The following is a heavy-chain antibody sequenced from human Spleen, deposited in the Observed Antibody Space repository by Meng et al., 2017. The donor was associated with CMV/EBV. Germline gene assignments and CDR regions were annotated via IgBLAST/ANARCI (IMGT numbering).Heavy chain of an antibody. CDR3: ARSVAYCACDCYRGDALDI. CDR1: AFTFSIYP. J-gene: IGHJ3*02. Sequence: GESLKISCVASAFTFSIYPMHWVRQAPGKGLEYVSGISSNGGRTYYADSVKGRFTISRDNSKNTLYLQVGSLRTEDMAVYYCARSVAYCACDCYRGDALDIWGQGTMVTVSS. V-gene: IGHV3-64*02. CDR2: ISSNGGRT. D-gene: IGHD2-21*01.